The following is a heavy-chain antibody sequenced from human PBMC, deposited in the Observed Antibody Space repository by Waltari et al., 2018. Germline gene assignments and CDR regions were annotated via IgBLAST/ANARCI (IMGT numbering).Heavy chain of an antibody. CDR1: GFTFSAYW. CDR3: VRDSGDFLFDL. D-gene: IGHD3-9*01. V-gene: IGHV3-7*03. CDR2: MKEDGSVT. Sequence: EVQLVGSGGGLVQPGGSLRLSCAASGFTFSAYWMTWVRQAPGEGLEWVAKMKEDGSVTYDVHSVKGRFTIARDNAKNSLYLQMNSLGAEDTALYYCVRDSGDFLFDLWGQGTLVSVSS. J-gene: IGHJ4*02.